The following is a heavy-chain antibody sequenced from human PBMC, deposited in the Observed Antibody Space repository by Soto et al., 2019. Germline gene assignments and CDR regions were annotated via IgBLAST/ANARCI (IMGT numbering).Heavy chain of an antibody. CDR1: GYTFDTYS. Sequence: ASVKACCKASGYTFDTYSMTWVRQAPGQGLEWMAWINPYNGNTSYAQKFQGRVTMTRDMSTSTVYMELSSLRSEDTAVYYCARGGLGYGKYGMDVWGQGTTVTVSS. CDR2: INPYNGNT. CDR3: ARGGLGYGKYGMDV. J-gene: IGHJ6*02. D-gene: IGHD5-18*01. V-gene: IGHV1-18*04.